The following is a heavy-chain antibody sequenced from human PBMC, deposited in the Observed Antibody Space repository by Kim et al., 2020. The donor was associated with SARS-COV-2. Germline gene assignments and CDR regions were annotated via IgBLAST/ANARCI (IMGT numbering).Heavy chain of an antibody. Sequence: SETLSLTCSVASASFSENYWSWIRQPPGRGLEWIGYIHHTGTTNYNPSLKSRVAISVDSSKNQFSLNLNSMTTADTAVYYCVSKRADRSGFIDSWGQGT. D-gene: IGHD3-22*01. CDR2: IHHTGTT. J-gene: IGHJ4*02. V-gene: IGHV4-59*03. CDR1: SASFSENY. CDR3: VSKRADRSGFIDS.